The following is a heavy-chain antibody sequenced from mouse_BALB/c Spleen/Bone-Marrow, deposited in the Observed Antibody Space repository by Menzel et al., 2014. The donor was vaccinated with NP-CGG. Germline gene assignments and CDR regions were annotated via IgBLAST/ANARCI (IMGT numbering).Heavy chain of an antibody. V-gene: IGHV1-63*02. CDR1: GYTFTNYW. Sequence: QVQLQQPGAELVRPGTSVKISCKASGYTFTNYWLGWVKQRPGHGLEWVGDVYPGGVYTNYNEKLKGKATLTADTSSNTAYMQLSSLTPDDSAVYFCAREDRTKGYYYAMDYWGQGTSVTVSS. J-gene: IGHJ4*01. D-gene: IGHD2-14*01. CDR2: VYPGGVYT. CDR3: AREDRTKGYYYAMDY.